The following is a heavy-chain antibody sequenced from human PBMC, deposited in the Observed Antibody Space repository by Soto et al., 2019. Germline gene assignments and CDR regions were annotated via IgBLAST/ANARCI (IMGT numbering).Heavy chain of an antibody. CDR2: LYSSGST. D-gene: IGHD3-16*01. CDR3: ASAGGFWGVGH. Sequence: PSETLSLTCTVSGGSISRYYWIWIRQSPGKGLEWIGYLYSSGSTHYSPSLGSRITISVDTSKNQFSLRLNSFTAADTAVYFGASAGGFWGVGHWGQGTLVTVSS. CDR1: GGSISRYY. J-gene: IGHJ1*01. V-gene: IGHV4-59*13.